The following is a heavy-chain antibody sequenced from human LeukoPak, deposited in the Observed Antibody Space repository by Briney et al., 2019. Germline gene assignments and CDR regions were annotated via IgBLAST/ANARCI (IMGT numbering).Heavy chain of an antibody. V-gene: IGHV4-4*07. CDR2: IYTSGST. CDR1: GGSISSYY. D-gene: IGHD2-2*02. CDR3: ARGLGYCSSTSCFTYFDY. J-gene: IGHJ4*02. Sequence: SETLSLTCTVSGGSISSYYWRWIRQPAGKGLEWIGRIYTSGSTNYNPSLKSRVTMSVDTSKNQFSLKLSSVTAADTAVYYCARGLGYCSSTSCFTYFDYWGQGTLVTVSS.